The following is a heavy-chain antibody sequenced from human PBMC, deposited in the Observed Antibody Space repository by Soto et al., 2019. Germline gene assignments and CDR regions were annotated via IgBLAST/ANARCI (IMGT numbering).Heavy chain of an antibody. V-gene: IGHV1-69*13. CDR2: IIPIFGTA. CDR1: GGTFSSYA. CDR3: ASRYCSSTSCHSVSSSSWPIDY. J-gene: IGHJ4*02. D-gene: IGHD2-2*01. Sequence: ASVKVSCKASGGTFSSYAISWVRQAPGQGLEWMGGIIPIFGTANYAQKFQGRVTITADESTSTAYMELSSLRSEDTAVYYCASRYCSSTSCHSVSSSSWPIDYWGQGTLVTVSS.